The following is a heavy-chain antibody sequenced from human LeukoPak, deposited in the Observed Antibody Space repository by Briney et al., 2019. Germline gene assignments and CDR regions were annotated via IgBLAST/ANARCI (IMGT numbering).Heavy chain of an antibody. Sequence: GGSLRLSCAASGFTFSSYTISWVRQAPGKGLEWVSAISRSGDNTYYADSVEGRFTISRDNSKNTLYLQMNSLRAEDTAVFYCAGLYGDHGDSWGQGTLVTVSS. CDR3: AGLYGDHGDS. D-gene: IGHD4-17*01. V-gene: IGHV3-23*01. CDR2: ISRSGDNT. CDR1: GFTFSSYT. J-gene: IGHJ4*02.